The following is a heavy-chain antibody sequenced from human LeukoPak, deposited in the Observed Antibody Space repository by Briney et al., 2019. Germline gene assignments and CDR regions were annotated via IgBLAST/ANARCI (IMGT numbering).Heavy chain of an antibody. CDR3: ARSLYYGSGSYCLDY. V-gene: IGHV4-4*07. Sequence: PSETLSLTCTVSGGSISSYYWSWIRQPAGKGLEWIGRIYTSESTNYNPSLKSRVTMSVDTFKNQFSLKLSSVTAADTAVYYCARSLYYGSGSYCLDYWGQGTLVTVSS. J-gene: IGHJ4*02. D-gene: IGHD3-10*01. CDR2: IYTSEST. CDR1: GGSISSYY.